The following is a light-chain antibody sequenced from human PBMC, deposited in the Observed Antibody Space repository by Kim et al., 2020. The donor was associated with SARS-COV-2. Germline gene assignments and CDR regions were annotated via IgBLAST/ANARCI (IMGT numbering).Light chain of an antibody. J-gene: IGKJ5*01. CDR1: QSVSSD. CDR3: QQRSNWPIT. V-gene: IGKV3-11*01. Sequence: VSPGERATLSCRASQSVSSDVAWYKQKPGQAPRLLIYGASNRATGIPARFIGSGSGTDFTLTISRLEHEDFAVYYCQQRSNWPITFGQGTRREIK. CDR2: GAS.